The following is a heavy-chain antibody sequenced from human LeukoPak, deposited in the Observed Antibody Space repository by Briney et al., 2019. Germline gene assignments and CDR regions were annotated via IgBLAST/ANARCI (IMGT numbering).Heavy chain of an antibody. CDR1: GFTVSSNY. J-gene: IGHJ4*02. Sequence: GGSLRLSCAASGFTVSSNYMSWVRQAPGKGLEWVSGISNSGGYTYYADSVKGRFTISRDNSRNTVYLLMNSLRGEDTAVYYCTSLRFDYWGQGTLVTVSS. CDR3: TSLRFDY. CDR2: ISNSGGYT. V-gene: IGHV3-53*01.